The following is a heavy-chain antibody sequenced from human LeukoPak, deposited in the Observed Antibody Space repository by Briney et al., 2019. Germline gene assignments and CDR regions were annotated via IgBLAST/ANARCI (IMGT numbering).Heavy chain of an antibody. CDR3: ARDGRYSYGLDDAFDI. CDR2: ISAYNGNT. CDR1: GYTFTSYG. V-gene: IGHV1-18*01. Sequence: ATVKVSCKASGYTFTSYGISWVRQAPGRGLEWMGWISAYNGNTNYAQKLQGRVTMTTDTSTSTAYMELRSLRSDDTAVYYCARDGRYSYGLDDAFDIWGQGTMVTVSS. D-gene: IGHD5-18*01. J-gene: IGHJ3*02.